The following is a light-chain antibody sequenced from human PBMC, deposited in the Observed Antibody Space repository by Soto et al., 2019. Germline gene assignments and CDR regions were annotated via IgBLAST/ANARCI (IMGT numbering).Light chain of an antibody. J-gene: IGLJ3*02. CDR1: SSDVGGYNY. V-gene: IGLV2-14*01. CDR3: SSYSSVTTLWV. CDR2: EVS. Sequence: QSALTQPASVSGSPGQSITISCTGTSSDVGGYNYVSWYHQHPGKAPKLIIYEVSNRPSGVSNRFSGSKSGNTASLTVSGLQAEDEADYYCSSYSSVTTLWVFGGGTKLTVL.